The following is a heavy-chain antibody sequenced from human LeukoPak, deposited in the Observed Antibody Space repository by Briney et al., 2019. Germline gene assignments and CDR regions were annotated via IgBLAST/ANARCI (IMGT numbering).Heavy chain of an antibody. D-gene: IGHD3-22*01. V-gene: IGHV3-11*06. CDR1: GFTFSDYY. CDR2: ISSSSSYI. J-gene: IGHJ4*02. CDR3: ARGYDSSDLLDY. Sequence: PGGSLRLSCAASGFTFSDYYMSWIRQAPGKGLEWVSSISSSSSYIYYADSVKGRFTISRDNAKNSLYLQMNSLRAEDTAVYYCARGYDSSDLLDYWGQGTLVTVSS.